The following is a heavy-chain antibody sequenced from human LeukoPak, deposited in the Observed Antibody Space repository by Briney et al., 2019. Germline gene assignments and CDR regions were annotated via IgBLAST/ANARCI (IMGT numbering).Heavy chain of an antibody. V-gene: IGHV2-26*01. CDR2: IFSNDEK. D-gene: IGHD2-15*01. J-gene: IGHJ4*02. CDR3: ARITGYCSGGSCRYFDY. Sequence: ESGPTLVNPTETLTLTCTVSGFSLSNARMGVSWIRQPPGKALEWLAHIFSNDEKSYSTSLKCRLTISKDTSKSQVVLTMTNMDPVDTATYYCARITGYCSGGSCRYFDYWGQGTLVTVSS. CDR1: GFSLSNARMG.